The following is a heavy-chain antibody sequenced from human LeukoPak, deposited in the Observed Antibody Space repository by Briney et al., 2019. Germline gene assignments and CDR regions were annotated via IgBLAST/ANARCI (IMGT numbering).Heavy chain of an antibody. Sequence: SVKVSCKASGGTFSSYASSGVRQAPGQGLEWMGGIIPIFGTANYAQKFQGRVTITADESTSTAYMELSSLRSEDTAVYYCARLDKAGIFDYWGQGTLVTVSS. CDR3: ARLDKAGIFDY. CDR1: GGTFSSYA. CDR2: IIPIFGTA. V-gene: IGHV1-69*13. D-gene: IGHD3/OR15-3a*01. J-gene: IGHJ4*02.